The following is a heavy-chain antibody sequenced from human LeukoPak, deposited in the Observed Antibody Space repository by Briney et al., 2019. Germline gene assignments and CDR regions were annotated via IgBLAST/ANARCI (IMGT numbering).Heavy chain of an antibody. V-gene: IGHV4-39*01. CDR2: IYYRGST. J-gene: IGHJ4*02. CDR3: ARCDFGSGSYSPRFDY. CDR1: DGSINSSSYY. D-gene: IGHD3-10*01. Sequence: NPSETLSLTCTVSDGSINSSSYYWGWIRQPPGKGLEGIGNIYYRGSTYYNPSLYSRVTISIDRSKNQFSLKLSSVTAADTAVYYCARCDFGSGSYSPRFDYWGQGTLVTVSS.